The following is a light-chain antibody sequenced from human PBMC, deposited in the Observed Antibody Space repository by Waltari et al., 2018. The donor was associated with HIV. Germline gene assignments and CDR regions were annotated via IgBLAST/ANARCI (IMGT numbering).Light chain of an antibody. CDR2: GAS. CDR1: QRIGDS. Sequence: DVKLTQSPSSLSASVGDRVTFTCRASQRIGDSLNWFQVKPNKAPKLLIYGASSLQTGVPTRFRGSRSGTDFTLIIVNLQPEDFATYYCQQTYNLPLTFGGGTNV. CDR3: QQTYNLPLT. J-gene: IGKJ4*01. V-gene: IGKV1-39*01.